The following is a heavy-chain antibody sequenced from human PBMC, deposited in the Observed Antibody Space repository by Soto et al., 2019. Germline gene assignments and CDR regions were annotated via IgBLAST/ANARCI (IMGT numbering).Heavy chain of an antibody. V-gene: IGHV3-30-3*01. CDR2: ISYDGSNK. Sequence: QVQLVESGGGVVQPGRSLRLSCAASGFTFSSYAMHWVRQAPGKGLEWVAVISYDGSNKYYADSVKGRFTISRDNSKNTLYLQMNSLRTEDTAVYYCARDRLRYNWNDFPYYYSGIDVWGQGTTVTVSS. J-gene: IGHJ6*02. D-gene: IGHD1-1*01. CDR1: GFTFSSYA. CDR3: ARDRLRYNWNDFPYYYSGIDV.